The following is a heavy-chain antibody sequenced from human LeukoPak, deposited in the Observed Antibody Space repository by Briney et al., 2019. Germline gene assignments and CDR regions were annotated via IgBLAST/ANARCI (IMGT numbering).Heavy chain of an antibody. Sequence: PGGSLRLSCAASGFNLTDYWMSWVRQAPGKGLEWVANIKQDGSEKYYVDSVKGRFTISRDNAKNSLYLQMNSLRAEDTAVYYCAREGSGYSYGYSLDYWGQGTLVTVSS. CDR1: GFNLTDYW. CDR2: IKQDGSEK. CDR3: AREGSGYSYGYSLDY. J-gene: IGHJ4*02. D-gene: IGHD5-18*01. V-gene: IGHV3-7*01.